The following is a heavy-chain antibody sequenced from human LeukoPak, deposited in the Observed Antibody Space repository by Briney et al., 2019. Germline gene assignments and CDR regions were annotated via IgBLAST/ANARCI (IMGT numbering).Heavy chain of an antibody. J-gene: IGHJ4*02. V-gene: IGHV3-23*01. CDR3: AKDPYSSGYFPFDY. CDR1: GFTFSSYA. D-gene: IGHD3-22*01. Sequence: PGRSLRLSCAAPGFTFSSYAMSWVRQAPGKGLEWVSAISGSGGSTYYADSVKGRFTISRDNSKNTLYLQMNSLRAEDTAVYYCAKDPYSSGYFPFDYWGQGTLVTVSS. CDR2: ISGSGGST.